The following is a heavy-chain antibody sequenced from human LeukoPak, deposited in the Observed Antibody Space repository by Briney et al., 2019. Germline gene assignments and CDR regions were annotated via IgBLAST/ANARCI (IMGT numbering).Heavy chain of an antibody. D-gene: IGHD5-12*01. J-gene: IGHJ5*02. V-gene: IGHV1-69*01. Sequence: IPIFGTANYAQKFQGRVTITADESTSTAYMELSSLRSEDTAVYYCARASGGWLRNYNWFDPWGQGTLVTVSS. CDR2: IPIFGTA. CDR3: ARASGGWLRNYNWFDP.